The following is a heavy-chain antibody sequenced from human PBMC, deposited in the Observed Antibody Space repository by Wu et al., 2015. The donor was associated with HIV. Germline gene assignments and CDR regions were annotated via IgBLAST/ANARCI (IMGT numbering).Heavy chain of an antibody. CDR2: INPKGGSP. D-gene: IGHD1-26*01. CDR1: GYTFTSNW. Sequence: QVHLVQSGAEVKKPGASVKISCKASGYTFTSNWMHWVRQAPGQGLEWMGIINPKGGSPSYAQKFLDRVTITSDTSTSTFYMEVSSLRSDDTAVYYCARDHSNTAWDRPCWWFDPWGRREPVGHRLL. V-gene: IGHV1-46*01. CDR3: ARDHSNTAWDRPCWWFDP. J-gene: IGHJ5*02.